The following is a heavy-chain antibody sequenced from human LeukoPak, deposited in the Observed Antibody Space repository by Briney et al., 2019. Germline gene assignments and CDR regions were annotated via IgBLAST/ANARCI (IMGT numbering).Heavy chain of an antibody. CDR3: VKQWSLAAAGTFDF. CDR1: GFDFSNYA. D-gene: IGHD6-13*01. V-gene: IGHV3-23*01. Sequence: GGSRRLSCAASGFDFSNYAMAWVRQAPGKGLEWVSAIGGSESETFYRDSVKDRYTISRDNSNNRLYLQMSSLRAEHTAVYYCVKQWSLAAAGTFDFWGQGTLVTVSS. J-gene: IGHJ4*02. CDR2: IGGSESET.